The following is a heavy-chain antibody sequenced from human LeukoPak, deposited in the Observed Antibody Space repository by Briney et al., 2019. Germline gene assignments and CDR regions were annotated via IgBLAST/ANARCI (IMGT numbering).Heavy chain of an antibody. V-gene: IGHV1-46*01. J-gene: IGHJ4*02. CDR1: GYTFSNYY. Sequence: ASVKVSCKASGYTFSNYYMHWVRQAPGQGLEWMGIIDSSGGSTSYAQKFQGRVTMTRDTSTSTVYMGLSSLRSEDTAMYYCARDGGEIYCSGSSCYKHSFDYWGRGTLVTVSS. CDR3: ARDGGEIYCSGSSCYKHSFDY. CDR2: IDSSGGST. D-gene: IGHD2-15*01.